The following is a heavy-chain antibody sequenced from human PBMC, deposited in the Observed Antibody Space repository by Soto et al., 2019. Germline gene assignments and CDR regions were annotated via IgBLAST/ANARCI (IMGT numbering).Heavy chain of an antibody. CDR1: GFTFSSYS. CDR2: ISSSSSTI. Sequence: GGSLRLSCAASGFTFSSYSMNWVRQAPGKELEWVSYISSSSSTIYYADSVKCRFTISRDNAKNSLYLQMNSPRAEDTAVYYCARGSYYSSGWQPSPEYCGEGALVTVSS. CDR3: ARGSYYSSGWQPSPEY. D-gene: IGHD6-19*01. J-gene: IGHJ4*02. V-gene: IGHV3-48*01.